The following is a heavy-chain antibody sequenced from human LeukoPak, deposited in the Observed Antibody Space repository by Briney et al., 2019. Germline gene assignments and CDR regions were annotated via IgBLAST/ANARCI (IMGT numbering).Heavy chain of an antibody. J-gene: IGHJ4*02. CDR2: ITSSGSTI. D-gene: IGHD2-15*01. CDR3: ARDPYQHSDGHPGY. Sequence: GGSLRLSCAASGFAFSAYSMNWVRQAPGKGLEWVSFITSSGSTIDYADSVKGRFTISRDNARNSLFLQVNSLRDEDTAVYFCARDPYQHSDGHPGYWGQGTLVTVSS. V-gene: IGHV3-48*02. CDR1: GFAFSAYS.